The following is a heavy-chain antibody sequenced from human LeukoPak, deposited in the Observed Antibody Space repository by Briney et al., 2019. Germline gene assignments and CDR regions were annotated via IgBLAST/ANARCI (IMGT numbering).Heavy chain of an antibody. CDR3: TTLQPSMIRGVFVTP. CDR2: IRSTANGYAT. CDR1: GFTFSGSA. D-gene: IGHD3-10*01. Sequence: GGSLRLSCAASGFTFSGSALHWVRQASGKGLEWVGRIRSTANGYATAYAASVKGRFTISRDNSKNTLYLQVNSLKTEDTAVYYCTTLQPSMIRGVFVTPWGQGTLVTVSS. V-gene: IGHV3-73*01. J-gene: IGHJ5*02.